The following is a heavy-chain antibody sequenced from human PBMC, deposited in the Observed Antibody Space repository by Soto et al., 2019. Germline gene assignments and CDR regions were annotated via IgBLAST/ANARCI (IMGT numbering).Heavy chain of an antibody. D-gene: IGHD3-16*01. J-gene: IGHJ4*02. CDR2: IYYSGST. Sequence: PSETLSLTCTVSGGSISGYYWSWIRQPPGKGLEWIGYIYYSGSTNYNPSLESRVTISVDTSKNQFYLRLGSVTAADTAVYYCARHVVIVSGGSSFDFWGQGILVTVSS. CDR1: GGSISGYY. V-gene: IGHV4-59*08. CDR3: ARHVVIVSGGSSFDF.